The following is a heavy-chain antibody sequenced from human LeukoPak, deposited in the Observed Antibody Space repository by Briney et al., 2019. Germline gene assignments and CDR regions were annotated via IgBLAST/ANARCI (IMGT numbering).Heavy chain of an antibody. Sequence: GASVKVSCKASGYTFTSYDINWVRQATGQGLECMGWMNPNSGNTGYAQKFQGRVTMTRNTSISTAYMELSSLRSEDTAVYYCARAVRGVIIKNYYYYYMDVWGTGTTVTVSS. CDR3: ARAVRGVIIKNYYYYYMDV. D-gene: IGHD3-10*01. V-gene: IGHV1-8*01. CDR1: GYTFTSYD. CDR2: MNPNSGNT. J-gene: IGHJ6*03.